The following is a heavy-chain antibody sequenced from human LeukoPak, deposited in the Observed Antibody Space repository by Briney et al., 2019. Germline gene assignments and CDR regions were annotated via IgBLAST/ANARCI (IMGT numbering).Heavy chain of an antibody. V-gene: IGHV4-4*07. CDR1: GGSISSYY. CDR2: IYSSGYT. D-gene: IGHD5-18*01. Sequence: SETLSLTCTVSGGSISSYYWSWIRQPAGKGLEWIGRIYSSGYTNYNPSLKSRVTMSVGTSKNQFSLKLSSVTAADTAVYYCARVAAMSTHDAFDIWGQGIMVTVSS. CDR3: ARVAAMSTHDAFDI. J-gene: IGHJ3*02.